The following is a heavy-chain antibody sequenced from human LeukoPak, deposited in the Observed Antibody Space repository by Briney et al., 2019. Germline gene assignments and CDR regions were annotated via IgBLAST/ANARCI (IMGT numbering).Heavy chain of an antibody. CDR2: IYHTGST. J-gene: IGHJ4*02. V-gene: IGHV4-38-2*02. D-gene: IGHD5-24*01. Sequence: SETLSLTCIVSGYSISSGFYWVWMRQPPGKGLQWVGSIYHTGSTYYHPSLKSRVTISSDTSKNQFSLNLKSVTAADTAVYYCAKSGYNRFDYWGQGTLVTVSS. CDR3: AKSGYNRFDY. CDR1: GYSISSGFY.